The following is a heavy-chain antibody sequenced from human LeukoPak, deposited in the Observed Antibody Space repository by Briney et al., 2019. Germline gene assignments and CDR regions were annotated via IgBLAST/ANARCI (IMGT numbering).Heavy chain of an antibody. V-gene: IGHV4-38-2*02. CDR3: ARHNYYHFLSTLNWFDP. CDR1: TPSISDNYY. D-gene: IGHD3-3*01. Sequence: PSETLSLTCTIFTPSISDNYYWGWIRRPPGKGLEWIGSVYHSGSTYYNPSLKSRVTLSVDTSNNPFSLKLRSVTAADTAVYYCARHNYYHFLSTLNWFDPWGEGTLVTVSS. J-gene: IGHJ5*02. CDR2: VYHSGST.